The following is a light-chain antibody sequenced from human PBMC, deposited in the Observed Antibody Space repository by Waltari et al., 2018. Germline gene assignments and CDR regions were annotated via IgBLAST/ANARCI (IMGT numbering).Light chain of an antibody. J-gene: IGLJ7*01. V-gene: IGLV2-14*03. CDR3: SSYTSSNTPAV. CDR2: DVN. Sequence: YQQHPGKSPKLRIYDVNNRPSGVSNRFSGSKSGNTASLTIAGLQAGDEADYYCSSYTSSNTPAVFGGGTQLTVL.